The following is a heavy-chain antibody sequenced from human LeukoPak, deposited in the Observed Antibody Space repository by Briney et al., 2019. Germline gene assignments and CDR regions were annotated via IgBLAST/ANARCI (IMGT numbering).Heavy chain of an antibody. CDR3: ARDVTDRYYGMDV. V-gene: IGHV4-30-4*01. CDR1: GGSLSSGDYY. J-gene: IGHJ6*02. Sequence: SETLSLTCTVSGGSLSSGDYYWGWVRQPPGKGLXXIGYIYYSGSTYYNPSLKSRVTISVDTSKNQFSLKLSSVTAADTAVYYCARDVTDRYYGMDVWGQGTTVTVSS. D-gene: IGHD1-20*01. CDR2: IYYSGST.